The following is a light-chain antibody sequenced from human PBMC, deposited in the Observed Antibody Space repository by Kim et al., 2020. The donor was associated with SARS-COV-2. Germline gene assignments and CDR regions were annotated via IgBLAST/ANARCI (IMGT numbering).Light chain of an antibody. V-gene: IGLV2-23*02. CDR2: EVT. J-gene: IGLJ3*02. CDR1: SSDVGSSNL. Sequence: QSVLTQPASVSGSPGQSITISCSGASSDVGSSNLVSWYQQHAGKVPKLILFEVTKRPSGISNRFSGSKSGNTASLTISGLQAEDEADYYCCSYAGSSTLLFGGGTQLTVL. CDR3: CSYAGSSTLL.